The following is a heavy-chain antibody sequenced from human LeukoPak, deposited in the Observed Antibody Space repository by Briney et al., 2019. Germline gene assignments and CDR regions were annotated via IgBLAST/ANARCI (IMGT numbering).Heavy chain of an antibody. D-gene: IGHD3-22*01. J-gene: IGHJ4*02. CDR1: GFTFSDYY. Sequence: PGGSLRLSCAASGFTFSDYYMSWIRQAPGKGLEWVSYISSSGSTIYYADSVKGRFTISRDNAKNSLYLQMNSLRAEDTAVYYCARHSRYYYDSSGYLVWGQGTLATVSS. V-gene: IGHV3-11*01. CDR2: ISSSGSTI. CDR3: ARHSRYYYDSSGYLV.